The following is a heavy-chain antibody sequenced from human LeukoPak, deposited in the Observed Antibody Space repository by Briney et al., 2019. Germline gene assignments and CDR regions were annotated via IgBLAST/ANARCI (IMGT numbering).Heavy chain of an antibody. Sequence: GGSLRLSCAASGFTFSSYSMNWVRQAPGKGLEWVSSISSSSNYIYYADSVKGRFTISRDNAKNSLNLQMNSLRAEDTAVYYCAELGITMIGGVWGKGTTVTISS. V-gene: IGHV3-21*01. CDR3: AELGITMIGGV. CDR1: GFTFSSYS. J-gene: IGHJ6*04. CDR2: ISSSSNYI. D-gene: IGHD3-10*02.